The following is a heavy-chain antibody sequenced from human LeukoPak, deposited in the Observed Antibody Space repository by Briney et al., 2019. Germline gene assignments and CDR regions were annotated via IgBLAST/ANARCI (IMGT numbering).Heavy chain of an antibody. CDR1: GGSMSSSNYY. CDR3: ARGKYSYGPRLFDY. CDR2: IYYSGST. V-gene: IGHV4-39*07. Sequence: SETLSLTCAVSGGSMSSSNYYWGWIRQPPGKGLEWIGNIYYSGSTYYNSSLKTRVTILVDTSKNQFSLKLSSVTAADTAVYYCARGKYSYGPRLFDYWGQGTLVTVSS. J-gene: IGHJ4*02. D-gene: IGHD5-18*01.